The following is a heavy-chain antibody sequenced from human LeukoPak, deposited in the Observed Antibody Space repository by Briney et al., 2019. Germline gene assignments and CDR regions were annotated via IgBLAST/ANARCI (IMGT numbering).Heavy chain of an antibody. D-gene: IGHD2-8*01. CDR3: AGDVSPNGVVDY. V-gene: IGHV4-39*07. J-gene: IGHJ4*02. CDR1: GGSISSGAYY. Sequence: PSETLSLTCTVSGGSISSGAYYWGWIRQPPGKGLEWIGSIYYSGSTYDNPSLKSRVTISVDTSRNQFSLKLSSVTAADTAVYYCAGDVSPNGVVDYWGQGTLVTVSS. CDR2: IYYSGST.